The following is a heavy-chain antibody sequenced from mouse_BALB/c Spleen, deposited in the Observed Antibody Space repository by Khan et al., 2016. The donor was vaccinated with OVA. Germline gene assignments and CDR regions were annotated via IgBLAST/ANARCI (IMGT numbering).Heavy chain of an antibody. V-gene: IGHV14-4*02. Sequence: VQLQQSGAELVRSGASVKLSCTASGFNIKDYYMHWVKQRPEQGLEWIGWIDPENGDTEYAPKFQGKATMTADPSSNTAYLQLRSLTSADTAGDYCNAGDYDEGWVAYWGEGTLVTVSA. CDR1: GFNIKDYY. CDR3: NAGDYDEGWVAY. D-gene: IGHD2-3*01. CDR2: IDPENGDT. J-gene: IGHJ3*01.